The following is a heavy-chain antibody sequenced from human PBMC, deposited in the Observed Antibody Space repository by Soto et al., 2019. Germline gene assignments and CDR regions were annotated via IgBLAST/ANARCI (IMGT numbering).Heavy chain of an antibody. J-gene: IGHJ4*02. V-gene: IGHV3-23*01. Sequence: PGGSLRLSCAASGFTFSSYAMSWVRQAPGKGLEWVSAISGSGGSTYYADSVKGRFTISRDNSKNTLYLQMNSLRAEDTAVYYCAKYRDIVVVVAAFDYWGQGTLVTVSS. CDR2: ISGSGGST. D-gene: IGHD2-15*01. CDR1: GFTFSSYA. CDR3: AKYRDIVVVVAAFDY.